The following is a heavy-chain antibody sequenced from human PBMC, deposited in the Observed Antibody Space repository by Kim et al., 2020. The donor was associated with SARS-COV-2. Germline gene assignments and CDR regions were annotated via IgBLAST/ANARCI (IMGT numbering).Heavy chain of an antibody. Sequence: GGSLRLSCAASGFTFSDYYMSWIRQAPGKGLEWVSYISSSSSYTNYADSVKGRFTISRDNAKNSLYLQMNSLRAEDTAVYYCAIEYYYDSSGYFGYWGQGTLVTVSS. CDR2: ISSSSSYT. V-gene: IGHV3-11*03. J-gene: IGHJ4*02. CDR1: GFTFSDYY. CDR3: AIEYYYDSSGYFGY. D-gene: IGHD3-22*01.